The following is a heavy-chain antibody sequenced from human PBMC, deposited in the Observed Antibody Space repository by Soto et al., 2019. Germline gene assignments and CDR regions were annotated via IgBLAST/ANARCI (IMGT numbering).Heavy chain of an antibody. CDR1: GGSFKSGSYS. CDR3: ARDFAYFDS. Sequence: SETLSLTCTVSGGSFKSGSYSWSWIRQPPGKGLEWIGYVYHTGRTSYNPSLKSRVSISMDTSKNQFSLNLDSVTAAATAVYFCARDFAYFDSWGQGTLVTVSS. CDR2: VYHTGRT. J-gene: IGHJ4*02. V-gene: IGHV4-61*01. D-gene: IGHD3-3*01.